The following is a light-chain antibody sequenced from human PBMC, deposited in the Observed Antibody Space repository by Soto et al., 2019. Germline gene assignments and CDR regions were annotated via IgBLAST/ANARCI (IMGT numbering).Light chain of an antibody. CDR1: SSNIGSGFD. V-gene: IGLV1-40*01. CDR2: DNT. J-gene: IGLJ3*02. CDR3: QSYDSSLSSSV. Sequence: QSVLTQPPSVSGAPGQRVTISCTGSSSNIGSGFDVHWYQQLPGTAPKLLIYDNTNRPSGVPDRFSGSRSGTSASLAITGLQAEDEADYYCQSYDSSLSSSVLGGGTKLTVL.